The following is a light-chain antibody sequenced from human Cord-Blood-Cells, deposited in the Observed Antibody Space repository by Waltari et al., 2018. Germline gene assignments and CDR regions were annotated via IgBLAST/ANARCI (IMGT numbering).Light chain of an antibody. CDR2: AAS. CDR1: QSISSY. CDR3: QQSYSTPT. Sequence: DIQITQSPSSLSASVGVRVTITCRASQSISSYLNWYQQKPGKAPKLLIYAASSLQSGVPSRFSGSGSGTDFTLTISSLQPEDFATYYCQQSYSTPTFGGGTKVEIK. V-gene: IGKV1-39*01. J-gene: IGKJ4*01.